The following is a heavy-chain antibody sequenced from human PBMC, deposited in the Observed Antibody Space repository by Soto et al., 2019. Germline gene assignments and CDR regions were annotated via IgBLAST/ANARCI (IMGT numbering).Heavy chain of an antibody. J-gene: IGHJ3*02. CDR2: IIPIFGTA. CDR1: GGTFSSYA. D-gene: IGHD2-21*02. V-gene: IGHV1-69*13. Sequence: SVKVSCKASGGTFSSYAISWVRQAPGQGLEWMGGIIPIFGTANYAQKFQGRVTITADESTSTADMELSSLRSEDTAMYYCARDGHIVVVTAIRDYAFDIWGQGTMVTVSS. CDR3: ARDGHIVVVTAIRDYAFDI.